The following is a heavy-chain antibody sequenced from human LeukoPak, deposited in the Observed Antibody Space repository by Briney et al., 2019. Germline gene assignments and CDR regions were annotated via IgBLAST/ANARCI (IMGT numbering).Heavy chain of an antibody. Sequence: GASVKVSCKASGYTFTSYGISWVRQAPGQGLEWMGGIIPIFGTANYAQKFQGRVTITTDESTSTAYMELSSLRSEDTAVYYCASGGVGYYYYYYMDVWGKGTTVTVSS. D-gene: IGHD4-23*01. CDR3: ASGGVGYYYYYYMDV. V-gene: IGHV1-69*05. CDR1: GYTFTSYG. CDR2: IIPIFGTA. J-gene: IGHJ6*03.